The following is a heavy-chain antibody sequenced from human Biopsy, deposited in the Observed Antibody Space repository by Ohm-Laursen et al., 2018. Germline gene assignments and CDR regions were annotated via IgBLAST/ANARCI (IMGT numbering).Heavy chain of an antibody. CDR1: GYNFISYS. V-gene: IGHV1-18*01. D-gene: IGHD3-16*02. CDR2: IRPLNGDT. J-gene: IGHJ4*02. CDR3: ARGEVTFGELIVSLDS. Sequence: ASVKASCKTSGYNFISYSINWVRQAPGQGLGWMGWIRPLNGDTKYGQKFQDRVTMTTDTSTSTVYMELTSLRSDDTAVYYCARGEVTFGELIVSLDSWGQGTLVTVSS.